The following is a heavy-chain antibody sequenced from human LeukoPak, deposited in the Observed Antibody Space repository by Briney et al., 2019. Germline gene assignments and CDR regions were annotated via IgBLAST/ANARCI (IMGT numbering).Heavy chain of an antibody. CDR3: AGPIFGVVMNPFDY. CDR1: GFTVSSNY. CDR2: IYSGGST. Sequence: SGGSLRLSCAASGFTVSSNYMSWVRQAPGKGLEWVSVIYSGGSTYYADSVKGRFTISRDNSKNTLYLQMNSLRAEDSAVYYCAGPIFGVVMNPFDYWGQGTLVTVSS. D-gene: IGHD3-3*01. J-gene: IGHJ4*02. V-gene: IGHV3-53*05.